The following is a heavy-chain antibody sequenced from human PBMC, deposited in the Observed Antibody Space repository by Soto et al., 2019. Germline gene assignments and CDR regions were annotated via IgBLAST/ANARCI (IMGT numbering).Heavy chain of an antibody. Sequence: EVQLVESGGGLVKPGGSLRLSCAASGFTFSHAWMSWVRQAPGKGLEWVGRIKSKTDVGTTDHAAPVKGRFTISRDDSKNTLYLQMNSLNTEDTAVYYCVWSGRPATFDYWGQGTLVSVSS. CDR1: GFTFSHAW. CDR2: IKSKTDVGTT. CDR3: VWSGRPATFDY. V-gene: IGHV3-15*01. D-gene: IGHD2-21*01. J-gene: IGHJ4*02.